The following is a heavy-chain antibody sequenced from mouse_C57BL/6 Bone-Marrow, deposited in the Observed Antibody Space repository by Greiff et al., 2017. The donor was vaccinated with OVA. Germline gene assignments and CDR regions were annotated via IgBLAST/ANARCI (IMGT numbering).Heavy chain of an antibody. CDR1: GYTFTSYW. CDR2: INPSNGGT. J-gene: IGHJ1*03. V-gene: IGHV1-53*01. CDR3: ARGGYGSSLWYFDV. Sequence: VKLQQPGTELVKPGASVKLSCKASGYTFTSYWMHWVKQRPGQGLEWIGNINPSNGGTNYNEKFKSKATLTVDKSSSTAYMQLSSLTSEDSAVYYCARGGYGSSLWYFDVWGTGTTVTVSS. D-gene: IGHD1-1*01.